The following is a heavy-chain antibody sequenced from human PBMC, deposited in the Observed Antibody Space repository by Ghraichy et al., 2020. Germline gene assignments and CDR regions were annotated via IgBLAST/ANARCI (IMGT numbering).Heavy chain of an antibody. V-gene: IGHV3-7*03. Sequence: GESLNISCAASGFTFSRYWMSWVRQVPGKGLELLANIKKDGSEKYYVDSVKGRFTISRDNAKNSLYLQMNSLRVEDTAVYYCARGVWVAGDDWGRGTLVTVSS. CDR1: GFTFSRYW. CDR3: ARGVWVAGDD. J-gene: IGHJ4*02. D-gene: IGHD1-26*01. CDR2: IKKDGSEK.